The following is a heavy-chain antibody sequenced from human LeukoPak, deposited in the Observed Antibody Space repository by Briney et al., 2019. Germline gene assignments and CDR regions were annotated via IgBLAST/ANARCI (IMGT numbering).Heavy chain of an antibody. CDR2: ISYDGSNK. V-gene: IGHV3-30-3*01. CDR3: ARDGRGLDY. J-gene: IGHJ4*02. D-gene: IGHD3-10*01. CDR1: GFTVSSNY. Sequence: GGSLRLSCAASGFTVSSNYMGWVRQAPGKGLEWVAVISYDGSNKYYADSVKGRFTISRDNSKNTLYLQMNSLRAEDTAVYYCARDGRGLDYWGQGTLVTVSS.